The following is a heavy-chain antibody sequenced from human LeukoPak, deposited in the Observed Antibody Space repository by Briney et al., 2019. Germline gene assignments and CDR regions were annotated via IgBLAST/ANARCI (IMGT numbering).Heavy chain of an antibody. D-gene: IGHD3-10*02. V-gene: IGHV3-23*01. CDR1: GFTFSSYA. Sequence: PGGSLRLSCAASGFTFSSYAMSWVRQAPGEGLEWVSAISGSGGSTYYADSVKGRFTISRDNSKNTLYLQMNSLRAEDTAVYYCAKGRVVRGVPDYWGQGTLVTVSS. J-gene: IGHJ4*02. CDR3: AKGRVVRGVPDY. CDR2: ISGSGGST.